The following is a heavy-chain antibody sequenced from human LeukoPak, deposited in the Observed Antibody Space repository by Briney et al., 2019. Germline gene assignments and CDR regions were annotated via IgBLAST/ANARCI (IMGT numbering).Heavy chain of an antibody. V-gene: IGHV3-23*01. D-gene: IGHD3-22*01. CDR1: RFTFSDYG. J-gene: IGHJ4*02. Sequence: PGGSLRLSCAASRFTFSDYGMSWVRQAPGKGLEWVSTLTGDGGRAFYADSVKGRFTISRDNSNNTLFLQMHSLRADDTAVYYCAKGTYFDSGASAYWGQGTLVVVSS. CDR3: AKGTYFDSGASAY. CDR2: LTGDGGRA.